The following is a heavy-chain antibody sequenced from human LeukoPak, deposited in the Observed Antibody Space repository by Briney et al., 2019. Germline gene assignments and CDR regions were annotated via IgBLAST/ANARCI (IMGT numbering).Heavy chain of an antibody. V-gene: IGHV3-21*01. CDR2: ISSSSSYI. J-gene: IGHJ6*02. CDR3: ASSGSGSYYKYYYYYGMDV. Sequence: PGGSLRLSCAASGFTFSSYSMNWVRQAPGKGLEWVSSISSSSSYIYYADSVKGRFTISRDNAKNSLYLQMNSLRAEDTAVYYCASSGSGSYYKYYYYYGMDVWGQGTTVTVSS. D-gene: IGHD3-10*01. CDR1: GFTFSSYS.